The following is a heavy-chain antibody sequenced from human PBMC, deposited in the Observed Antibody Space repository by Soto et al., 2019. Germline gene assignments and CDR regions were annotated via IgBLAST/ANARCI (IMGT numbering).Heavy chain of an antibody. D-gene: IGHD5-18*01. Sequence: PGGSLRLSCAASGFSFSSYDIHWVRQAPGKGLERVAVIWYDGSNKYYADSVKGRFTISRDNSKNSLYLQMNSLRAEDTAVYYCARDPLWGTAMVLWYFDLWGRGTLVTVSS. CDR3: ARDPLWGTAMVLWYFDL. CDR2: IWYDGSNK. CDR1: GFSFSSYD. V-gene: IGHV3-33*01. J-gene: IGHJ2*01.